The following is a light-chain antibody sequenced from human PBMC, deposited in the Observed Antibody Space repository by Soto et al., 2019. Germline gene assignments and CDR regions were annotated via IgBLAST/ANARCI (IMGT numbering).Light chain of an antibody. J-gene: IGKJ1*01. Sequence: EIVLTQSPGTLSLSPGERATLSCRASQSVTRRYLAWYQQKLGQAPRLLIYGASSRATGIPDRFSGSGSGTDFTLTISRVEPEDFAVYYCQHYNNWPLWTFGQGTKVDIK. CDR2: GAS. CDR1: QSVTRRY. CDR3: QHYNNWPLWT. V-gene: IGKV3-20*01.